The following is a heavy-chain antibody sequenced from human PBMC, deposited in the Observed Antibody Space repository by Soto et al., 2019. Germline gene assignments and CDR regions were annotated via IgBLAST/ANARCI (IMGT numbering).Heavy chain of an antibody. CDR1: GGTISGYY. V-gene: IGHV4-4*07. D-gene: IGHD3-3*01. CDR3: ARGQRFSDWFDP. Sequence: SETLSLTCSVSGGTISGYYLTWIRQPAGKGLEWIGRIYSSGNTKYNPSLQSRVTMSLDTSNNQFSLRLTSVTAADTAVYYCARGQRFSDWFDPWGQGTLVTVSS. CDR2: IYSSGNT. J-gene: IGHJ5*02.